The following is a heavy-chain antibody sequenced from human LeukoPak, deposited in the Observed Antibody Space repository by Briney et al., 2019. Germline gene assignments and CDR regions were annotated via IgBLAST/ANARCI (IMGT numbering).Heavy chain of an antibody. D-gene: IGHD5-18*01. CDR3: GNLDTPMGY. Sequence: GGSLRLSCAASGFTFSSYGMHWVRQAPGKGLEWVAVIWYDGSNKYHGDSVKGRFTISRDNSKNTLYLQMNSLRAEDTAVYYCGNLDTPMGYWGQGTLVTVSS. CDR2: IWYDGSNK. CDR1: GFTFSSYG. J-gene: IGHJ4*02. V-gene: IGHV3-33*01.